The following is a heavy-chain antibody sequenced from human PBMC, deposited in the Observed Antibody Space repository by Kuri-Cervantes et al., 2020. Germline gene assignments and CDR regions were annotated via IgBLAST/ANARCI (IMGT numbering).Heavy chain of an antibody. V-gene: IGHV3-30-3*02. CDR1: GFTFSSYA. CDR2: ISYDGSNK. CDR3: AKRYGSGGNDY. J-gene: IGHJ4*02. D-gene: IGHD3-10*01. Sequence: GESLKISCAASGFTFSSYAMHWVRQAPGKGLEWVAVISYDGSNKYYADSVKGRFTISRDNSKNTLYLQMNSLRAEDTAVYYCAKRYGSGGNDYWGQGTLVTVSS.